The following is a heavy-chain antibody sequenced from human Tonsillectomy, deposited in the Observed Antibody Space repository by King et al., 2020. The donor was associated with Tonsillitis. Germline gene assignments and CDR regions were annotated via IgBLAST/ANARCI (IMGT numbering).Heavy chain of an antibody. V-gene: IGHV3-30*02. CDR1: GFTFSHHA. CDR2: IRFDGSNE. D-gene: IGHD6-6*01. Sequence: VQLVESGGGVVQPGGSLRLSCAASGFTFSHHALHWVRQAPGKGLEWVTYIRFDGSNEYYVDSVKGRFTISRDNSRNTLYLQMNSLGTEDTAVYYCAIFGSIAGRRDYWGQGTLVSVSS. J-gene: IGHJ4*02. CDR3: AIFGSIAGRRDY.